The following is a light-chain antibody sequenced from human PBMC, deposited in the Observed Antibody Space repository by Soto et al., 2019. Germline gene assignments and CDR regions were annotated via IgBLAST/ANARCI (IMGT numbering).Light chain of an antibody. CDR1: QSVSSN. CDR2: AAS. CDR3: QQYDKFPSLT. Sequence: EMVMTQSPATLSVSPGERATLSCRASQSVSSNLAWYQQKPGQAPRLLIYAASTRATGIPARFSGSGSGTECTLTISSLQSEDLALYYCQQYDKFPSLTFGGGTKVEIK. V-gene: IGKV3-15*01. J-gene: IGKJ4*01.